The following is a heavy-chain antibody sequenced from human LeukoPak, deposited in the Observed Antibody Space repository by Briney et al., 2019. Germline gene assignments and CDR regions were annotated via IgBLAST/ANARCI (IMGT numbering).Heavy chain of an antibody. CDR2: IYYSGST. Sequence: SETLSLTCTVSGGSISSYYWSWIRQHPGKGLEWIGYIYYSGSTYYNPSLKSRVTISVDTSKNQFSLKLTSVTAADTAVYYCARGMAAAETRARNYYMDVWGEGTTVTVSS. D-gene: IGHD6-13*01. CDR3: ARGMAAAETRARNYYMDV. CDR1: GGSISSYY. J-gene: IGHJ6*03. V-gene: IGHV4-59*01.